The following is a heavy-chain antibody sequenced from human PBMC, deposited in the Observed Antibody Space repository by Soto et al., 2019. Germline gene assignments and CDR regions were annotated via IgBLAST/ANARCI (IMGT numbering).Heavy chain of an antibody. CDR2: ISTMFGAA. CDR3: ARQGQVHTPAFVY. D-gene: IGHD3-10*01. J-gene: IGHJ4*02. Sequence: QVQLGQSGAEMKKPGSSVKVSCQSSGGTFNTYAMNWVRQAPGQGPEWMGDISTMFGAASCAPKFQGRVTITADESTGTSYMQLSSLTSEDTALYFCARQGQVHTPAFVYWGQGTLVTVSS. V-gene: IGHV1-69*19. CDR1: GGTFNTYA.